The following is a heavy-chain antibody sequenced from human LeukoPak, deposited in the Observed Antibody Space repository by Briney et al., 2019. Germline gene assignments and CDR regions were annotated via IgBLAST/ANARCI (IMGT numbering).Heavy chain of an antibody. D-gene: IGHD5-24*01. CDR1: GFIFSRYE. CDR2: INSRGNTK. V-gene: IGHV3-48*03. CDR3: ARDYNWLPDY. Sequence: PGGSLRLSCAASGFIFSRYEMNWVRQAPGKRLEWLSYINSRGNTKYYADSVKGRFTTSRDNAKNALYLQMNSLRAEDTAIYFCARDYNWLPDYWGQGTLVTVSS. J-gene: IGHJ4*02.